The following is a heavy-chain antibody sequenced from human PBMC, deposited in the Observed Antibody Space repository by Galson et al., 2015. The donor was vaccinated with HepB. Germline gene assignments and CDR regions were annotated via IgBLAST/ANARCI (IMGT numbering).Heavy chain of an antibody. D-gene: IGHD7-27*01. CDR2: ISSGSATI. V-gene: IGHV3-48*04. CDR3: ARNPPLGTPLDY. CDR1: GFIFSTYS. J-gene: IGHJ4*02. Sequence: SLRLSCAASGFIFSTYSMNWVRQAPGKGLEWVSYISSGSATIYYADSVKGRFTISRDNAKNSLYLQMNSLRAEDTALYYCARNPPLGTPLDYWGQGTLVTVSS.